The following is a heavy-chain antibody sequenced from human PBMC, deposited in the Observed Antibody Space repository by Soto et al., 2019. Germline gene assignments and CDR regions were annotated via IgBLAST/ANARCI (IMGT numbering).Heavy chain of an antibody. CDR1: GGSISSYY. V-gene: IGHV4-59*01. J-gene: IGHJ6*03. CDR2: IYYSGST. CDR3: AGVDYYYYMDV. Sequence: SETLSLTCTVSGGSISSYYWSWIRQPPGKGLEWIGYIYYSGSTNYNPSLKSRVTISVDTSKNQFSLKLSSVTAADTAVYYCAGVDYYYYMDVWGKGTTVTVSS.